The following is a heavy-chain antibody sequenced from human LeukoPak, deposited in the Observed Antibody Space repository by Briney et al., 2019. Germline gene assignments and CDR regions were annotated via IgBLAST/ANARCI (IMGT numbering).Heavy chain of an antibody. V-gene: IGHV4-34*01. D-gene: IGHD3-22*01. Sequence: PSETLSLTCAVYGGSFSDYYWGWIRQPPGKGLEWIGSIYYSGSTNYNPSLKSRVTISVETSKNQFSLKLSSVTAADTAVYYCARVTGYMIEDYFDYWGQGTLVTVSS. J-gene: IGHJ4*02. CDR1: GGSFSDYY. CDR3: ARVTGYMIEDYFDY. CDR2: IYYSGST.